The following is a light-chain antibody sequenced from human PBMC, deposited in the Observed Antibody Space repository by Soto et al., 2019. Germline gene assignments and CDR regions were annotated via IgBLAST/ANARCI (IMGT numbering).Light chain of an antibody. J-gene: IGKJ5*01. CDR1: HSISSY. Sequence: IQMTQSPSSLSASVGDRFTITFRASHSISSYLNWYQHKPGKAPKLLIYAASSLQSGVPSRFSGSGSGPDFTLTISSLQPEDFATQYCQQSYSTPITFGQGTRLEIK. V-gene: IGKV1-39*01. CDR3: QQSYSTPIT. CDR2: AAS.